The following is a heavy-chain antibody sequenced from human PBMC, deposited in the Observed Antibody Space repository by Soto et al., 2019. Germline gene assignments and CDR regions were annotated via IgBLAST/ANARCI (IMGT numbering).Heavy chain of an antibody. CDR3: SSGTNGAFFVY. Sequence: GGTLRLYYTASGFNFCDSYMCWIRQAPGKGLEWVSYISSRSSTIFYADSVKGRFTISRDNVKNSLYLQMNSLRAEDTAVYYCSSGTNGAFFVYWGQGILVTVSS. CDR2: ISSRSSTI. CDR1: GFNFCDSY. D-gene: IGHD2-8*01. V-gene: IGHV3-11*01. J-gene: IGHJ4*02.